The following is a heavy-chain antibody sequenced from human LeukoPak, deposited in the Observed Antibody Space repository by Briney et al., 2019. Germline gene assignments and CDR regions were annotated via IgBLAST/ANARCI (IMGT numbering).Heavy chain of an antibody. V-gene: IGHV3-48*03. CDR2: ISSSGNTI. CDR1: GFTFSSYA. CDR3: ARRFDS. Sequence: GGSLRLSCAASGFTFSSYAMSWVRQAPGKGLEWVSYISSSGNTIYYADSVKGRFTISRDNARNSLYLQMNGLRAEDTALYYCARRFDSWGQGTLVTVSS. J-gene: IGHJ4*02.